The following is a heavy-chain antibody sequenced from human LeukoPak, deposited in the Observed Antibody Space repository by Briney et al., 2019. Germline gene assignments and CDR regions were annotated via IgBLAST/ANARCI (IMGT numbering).Heavy chain of an antibody. CDR3: ARDSGYGSGRFDY. D-gene: IGHD3-10*01. V-gene: IGHV4-61*02. CDR2: IYTSGST. Sequence: SETLSLTCTVSGGSISSGSYYWSWIRQPAGKGLEWIGRIYTSGSTNYNPSLKSRVTISVDTSKNQFSLKLSSVTAADTAVYYCARDSGYGSGRFDYWGQGTLVTVSS. CDR1: GGSISSGSYY. J-gene: IGHJ4*02.